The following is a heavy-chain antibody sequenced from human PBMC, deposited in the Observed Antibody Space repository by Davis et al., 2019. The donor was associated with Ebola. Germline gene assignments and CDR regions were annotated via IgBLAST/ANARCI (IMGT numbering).Heavy chain of an antibody. CDR3: AKDGHYDAFDI. V-gene: IGHV3-74*01. Sequence: HTGGSLRLSCAASGFTFSSYEMNWVRQAPGKGLVWVSRINSDGSSTSYADSVKGRFTISRDNSKNTLYLQMNSLRAEDTSVYYCAKDGHYDAFDIWGQGTMVTVSS. J-gene: IGHJ3*02. CDR2: INSDGSST. CDR1: GFTFSSYE.